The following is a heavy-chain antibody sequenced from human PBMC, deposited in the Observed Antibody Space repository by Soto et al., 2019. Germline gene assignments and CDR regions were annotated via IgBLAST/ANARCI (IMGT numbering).Heavy chain of an antibody. CDR1: GYTFTSYA. D-gene: IGHD2-8*01. J-gene: IGHJ5*02. Sequence: QVQLVQSGAEEKKPGASVKVSCKASGYTFTSYAMHWVRQAPGQRLEWMGWINAGNGNTKYSQKFQGRVTITRDTSASTAYMELSSLRSEDTAVYYCARGPTVGVGLYGQVHWFDPWGQGTLVTVSS. CDR2: INAGNGNT. CDR3: ARGPTVGVGLYGQVHWFDP. V-gene: IGHV1-3*05.